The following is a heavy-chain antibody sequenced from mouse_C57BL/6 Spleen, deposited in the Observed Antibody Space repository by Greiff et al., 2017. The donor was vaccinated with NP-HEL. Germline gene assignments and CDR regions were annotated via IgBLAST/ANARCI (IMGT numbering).Heavy chain of an antibody. D-gene: IGHD1-1*01. Sequence: QVQLQQPGTELVKPGASVKLSCKASGYTFTSYWMHWVKQRPGQGLEWIGNINPSNGGTNYNEKFKSKATLTVDKSSSTAYMQLSSLTSEDSAVDYCARRKADYYDSSYGYAMDYWGQGASVTVSS. CDR2: INPSNGGT. CDR3: ARRKADYYDSSYGYAMDY. CDR1: GYTFTSYW. J-gene: IGHJ4*01. V-gene: IGHV1-53*01.